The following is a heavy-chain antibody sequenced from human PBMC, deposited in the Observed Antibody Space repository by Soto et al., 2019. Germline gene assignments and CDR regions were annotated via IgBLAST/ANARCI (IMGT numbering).Heavy chain of an antibody. V-gene: IGHV3-23*01. D-gene: IGHD4-4*01. CDR1: VFTFSTYP. CDR3: VKPPVITASYYYYDMDV. CDR2: ISGSGIST. J-gene: IGHJ6*02. Sequence: EAQLLESGGGLVQPGGSLRLSCAASVFTFSTYPMSWVRQAPGKGLEWVSGISGSGISTYYTDSVKGRFTISRDNSKNTVFLQMNSLREEDTAVYYCVKPPVITASYYYYDMDVWGQGTTVTVSS.